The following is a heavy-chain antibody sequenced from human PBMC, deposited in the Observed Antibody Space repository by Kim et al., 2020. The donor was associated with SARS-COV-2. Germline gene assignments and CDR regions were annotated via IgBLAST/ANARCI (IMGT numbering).Heavy chain of an antibody. CDR2: T. J-gene: IGHJ4*02. CDR3: ARDRLAAGFDY. D-gene: IGHD6-13*01. Sequence: TNYTPSLKSRVTISVDKSKNQFSLKLSSVTAADTAVYYCARDRLAAGFDYWGQGTLVTVSS. V-gene: IGHV4-4*02.